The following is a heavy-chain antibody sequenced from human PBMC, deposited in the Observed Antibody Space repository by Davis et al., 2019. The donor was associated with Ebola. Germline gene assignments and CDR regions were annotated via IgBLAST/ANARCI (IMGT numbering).Heavy chain of an antibody. V-gene: IGHV4-59*01. CDR3: ARVGGYGEYPTIYYFDS. CDR2: IYYSGST. D-gene: IGHD4-17*01. J-gene: IGHJ4*02. CDR1: GGSISSYY. Sequence: SETLSLTCTVSGGSISSYYWSWIRQPPGKGLEWIGYIYYSGSTNYNPSLKSRVTISVDTSKNQFSLKLSSVTAADTAVYFCARVGGYGEYPTIYYFDSWGQGTQLTVSS.